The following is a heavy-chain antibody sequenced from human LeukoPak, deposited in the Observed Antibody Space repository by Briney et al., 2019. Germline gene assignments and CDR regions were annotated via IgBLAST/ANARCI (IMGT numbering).Heavy chain of an antibody. J-gene: IGHJ4*02. V-gene: IGHV1-2*02. CDR1: GYTFTGYY. CDR3: ARGNWNGFDY. Sequence: ASVKVSCKASGYTFTGYYMHWVRQAPGQGLEWMGWINPNSGGTNYAQKVQGRVTMTRDTSISTAYMELSRLRSDDTAVYYCARGNWNGFDYWGQGTLVTVSS. CDR2: INPNSGGT. D-gene: IGHD1-20*01.